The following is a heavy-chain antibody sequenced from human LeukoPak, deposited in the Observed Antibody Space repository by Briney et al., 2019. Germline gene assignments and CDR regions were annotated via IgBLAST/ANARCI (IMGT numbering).Heavy chain of an antibody. CDR2: INHSGST. D-gene: IGHD6-25*01. Sequence: PSETLSLTCAVYGGSFSGYYWSWIRQPPGKGLEWIGEINHSGSTNYNPSLKSRVTISVDTSKNQFSLKLSSVTAADTAVYYCARGLSGSPFRAAPFYGMDVWGQGTTVTVSS. V-gene: IGHV4-34*01. CDR3: ARGLSGSPFRAAPFYGMDV. J-gene: IGHJ6*02. CDR1: GGSFSGYY.